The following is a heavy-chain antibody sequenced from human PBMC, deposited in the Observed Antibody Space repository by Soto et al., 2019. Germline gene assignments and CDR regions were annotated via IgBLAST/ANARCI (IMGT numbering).Heavy chain of an antibody. D-gene: IGHD6-13*01. CDR1: GDSISSINW. V-gene: IGHV4-4*02. J-gene: IGHJ4*02. Sequence: SETLSITFAVSGDSISSINWGSWVRHATGTGLEWIGEIYHRVSTNYNTPLKSRVTISVDKSKNQFSLKLTSVTAADTAVYYCTRVAAAGASAAVSKHDYWGQGPLVSVSS. CDR2: IYHRVST. CDR3: TRVAAAGASAAVSKHDY.